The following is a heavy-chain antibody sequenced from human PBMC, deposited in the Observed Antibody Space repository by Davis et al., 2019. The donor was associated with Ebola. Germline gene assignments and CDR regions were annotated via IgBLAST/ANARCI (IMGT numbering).Heavy chain of an antibody. J-gene: IGHJ4*02. D-gene: IGHD4-11*01. V-gene: IGHV1-2*06. CDR2: INPNSGGT. Sequence: AASVKVSCKASGYTFTGYYMHWVRQAPGQGLEWMGRINPNSGGTNYAQKFQGRVTMTRDTSTSTVYMELSSLRSEDTAVYYCAREGETTPFDYWGQGTLVTVSS. CDR3: AREGETTPFDY. CDR1: GYTFTGYY.